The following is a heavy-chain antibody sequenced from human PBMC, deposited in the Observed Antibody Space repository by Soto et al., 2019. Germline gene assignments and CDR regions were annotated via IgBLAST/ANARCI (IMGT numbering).Heavy chain of an antibody. CDR3: ARTIGDISSWPLDY. Sequence: PSETLSLAFPVSGSCITRYDWSWVRQRPGKGLEWIGYIYYSGSTNYNSFLKSRVTISVDTSKNQFSMKLSSVTAADTAVYYCARTIGDISSWPLDYWGQGTLVTVSS. CDR2: IYYSGST. CDR1: GSCITRYD. V-gene: IGHV4-59*01. J-gene: IGHJ4*02. D-gene: IGHD6-13*01.